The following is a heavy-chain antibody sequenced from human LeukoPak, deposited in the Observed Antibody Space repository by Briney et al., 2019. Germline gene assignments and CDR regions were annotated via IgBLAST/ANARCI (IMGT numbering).Heavy chain of an antibody. CDR3: ARESGSYQRAYFDY. D-gene: IGHD1-26*01. V-gene: IGHV1-69*01. J-gene: IGHJ4*02. CDR2: IIPIFGTA. CDR1: GGTFSSYA. Sequence: SVKVSCKASGGTFSSYAISWVQQAPGQGLEWMGGIIPIFGTANYAQKFQGRVTITADESTSTAYMELSSLRSEDTAVYYCARESGSYQRAYFDYWGQGTLVTVSS.